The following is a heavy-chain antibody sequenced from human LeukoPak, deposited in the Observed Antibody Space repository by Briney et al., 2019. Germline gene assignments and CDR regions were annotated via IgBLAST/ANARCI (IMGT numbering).Heavy chain of an antibody. CDR1: GFTFSSYG. Sequence: GGSLRLSCAASGFTFSSYGMHWVRQAPGKGLEWVAVIWYDGSNKYYADSVKGRFTISRDNSKNTLYLQMNSLRAEDTAVYYCARIRGIAAAGDYWGQGTLVTVSS. J-gene: IGHJ4*02. CDR3: ARIRGIAAAGDY. V-gene: IGHV3-33*01. D-gene: IGHD6-13*01. CDR2: IWYDGSNK.